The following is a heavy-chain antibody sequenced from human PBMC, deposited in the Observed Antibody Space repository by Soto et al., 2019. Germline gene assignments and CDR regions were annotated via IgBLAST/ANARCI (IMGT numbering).Heavy chain of an antibody. CDR2: ISGSGGST. CDR1: GFTLSSYA. CDR3: AKRDGGLFDY. V-gene: IGHV3-23*01. Sequence: GGSLRLSCAASGFTLSSYAMSWVRQAPGKGLEWVSAISGSGGSTYYADSVKGRFTISRDNAKNTLYLQMNSLRAEDTAVYYCAKRDGGLFDYWGQGTLVTVSS. J-gene: IGHJ4*02. D-gene: IGHD2-15*01.